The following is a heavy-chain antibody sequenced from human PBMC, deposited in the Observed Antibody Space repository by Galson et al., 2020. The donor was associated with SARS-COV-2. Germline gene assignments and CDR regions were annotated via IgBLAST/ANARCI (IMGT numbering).Heavy chain of an antibody. J-gene: IGHJ4*02. V-gene: IGHV4-39*07. D-gene: IGHD6-13*01. CDR1: GGSMTGSSYY. CDR2: IPYSGTT. CDR3: ARRLQQKWAYFDY. Sequence: SETLSLTCTVSGGSMTGSSYYWVWIRQSPGKGLEWIGSIPYSGTTHYNPSLEIRVTMSVDTSKNQFSLNLNSMTAADTAVYYCARRLQQKWAYFDYWGQGTLVTVSS.